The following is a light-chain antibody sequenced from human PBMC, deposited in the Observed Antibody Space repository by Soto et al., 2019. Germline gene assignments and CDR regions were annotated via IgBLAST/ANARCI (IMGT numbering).Light chain of an antibody. CDR3: HQYADSPHT. CDR2: GAS. CDR1: QSVSSSY. J-gene: IGKJ5*01. Sequence: EIVLTQSPGTLSLSPGEGATLSCRASQSVSSSYIAWYQQRPGQTPSLLIYGASSRATDIPDRFSGGGSGTHFTLTISRLEPEDFAVYYCHQYADSPHTFGQGTRLEIK. V-gene: IGKV3-20*01.